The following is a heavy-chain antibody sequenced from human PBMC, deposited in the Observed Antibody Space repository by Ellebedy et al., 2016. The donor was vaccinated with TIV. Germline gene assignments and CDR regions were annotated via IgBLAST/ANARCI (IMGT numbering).Heavy chain of an antibody. CDR1: GFTFSSYG. V-gene: IGHV3-33*01. CDR2: IWYDGSNK. CDR3: ARARLDWNWFDP. Sequence: GESLKISXAASGFTFSSYGMHWVRQAPGKGLEWVAVIWYDGSNKYYADSVKGRFTISRDNSKNTLYLQMNSLRAEDTAVYYCARARLDWNWFDPWGQGTPVTVSS. J-gene: IGHJ5*02. D-gene: IGHD3-9*01.